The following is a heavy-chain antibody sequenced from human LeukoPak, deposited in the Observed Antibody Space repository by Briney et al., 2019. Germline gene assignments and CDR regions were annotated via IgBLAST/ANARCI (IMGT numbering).Heavy chain of an antibody. J-gene: IGHJ4*02. CDR3: ARFHYDFWSGYYTGPDFDY. CDR1: GGSISSGSYY. Sequence: SETLSLTCTVSGGSISSGSYYWSWIRQPAGKGLEWIGRIYTSGSTNYNPSLKSRATISVDTSKNQFSLKLSSVTAADTAVYYCARFHYDFWSGYYTGPDFDYWGQGTLVTVSS. D-gene: IGHD3-3*01. V-gene: IGHV4-61*02. CDR2: IYTSGST.